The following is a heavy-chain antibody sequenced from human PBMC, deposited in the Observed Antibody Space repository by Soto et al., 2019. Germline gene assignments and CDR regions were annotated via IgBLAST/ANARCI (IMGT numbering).Heavy chain of an antibody. D-gene: IGHD3-22*01. V-gene: IGHV3-23*01. J-gene: IGHJ4*02. CDR1: GFTFSSYA. Sequence: EVQLLESGGGLVQPGGSLRLSCAASGFTFSSYAMSWFRQAPGKGLEWVSAIRGSGGSTYYADSVKGRFTISRDNSKNTLYLQMNSRRAEDTAVYYCAKAGAVKYYYDSSGYYYFDYWGQGTLVTVSS. CDR3: AKAGAVKYYYDSSGYYYFDY. CDR2: IRGSGGST.